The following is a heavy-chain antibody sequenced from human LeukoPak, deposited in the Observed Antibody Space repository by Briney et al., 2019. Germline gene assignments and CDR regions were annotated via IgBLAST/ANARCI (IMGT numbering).Heavy chain of an antibody. CDR2: MNPNSGNT. Sequence: ASVKVSCKASGYTFTSYDINWARQATGQGLEWMGWMNPNSGNTGYAQKFQGRVTMTRNTSISTAYMELSSLRSEDTAVYYCARDVGYYGSGSYSYWGQGTLVTVSS. J-gene: IGHJ4*02. V-gene: IGHV1-8*01. D-gene: IGHD3-10*01. CDR1: GYTFTSYD. CDR3: ARDVGYYGSGSYSY.